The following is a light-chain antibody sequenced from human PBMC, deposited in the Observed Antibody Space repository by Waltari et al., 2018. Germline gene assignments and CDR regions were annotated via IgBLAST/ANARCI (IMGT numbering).Light chain of an antibody. J-gene: IGLJ2*01. CDR2: DVS. CDR3: SSYAISNTFV. V-gene: IGLV2-11*01. CDR1: SSDIGAYTY. Sequence: QAALTQPPSVSGSPGPSVTISCTGTSSDIGAYTYVSWYQQHPGKAPKLMIYDVSKWPSGVSDRFTGSKSGNTASLTISGLQAEDEADYYCSSYAISNTFVFGGGTRLTVL.